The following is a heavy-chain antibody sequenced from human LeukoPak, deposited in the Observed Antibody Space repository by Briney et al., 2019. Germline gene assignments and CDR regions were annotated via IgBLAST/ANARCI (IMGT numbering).Heavy chain of an antibody. Sequence: ASVKVSCKASGYTFTSYGISWVRQAPGQGLEWMGWISAYNGNTNYAQKLQGRVTMTTDTSTSTAYMELRSLRSDDTAVYYCARMTKPIAAAGAFDIWGQGTMVTVSS. CDR2: ISAYNGNT. V-gene: IGHV1-18*01. J-gene: IGHJ3*02. CDR1: GYTFTSYG. D-gene: IGHD6-13*01. CDR3: ARMTKPIAAAGAFDI.